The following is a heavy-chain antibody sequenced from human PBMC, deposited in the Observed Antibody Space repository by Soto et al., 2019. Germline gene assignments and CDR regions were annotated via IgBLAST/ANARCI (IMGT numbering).Heavy chain of an antibody. V-gene: IGHV1-58*01. CDR1: GFTFTSSA. J-gene: IGHJ4*02. D-gene: IGHD6-13*01. Sequence: SVKVSCKASGFTFTSSAVQWVRQARGQRLEWIGWIVVGSGNTNYAQKFQERVTITRDMSTSTAYMELSSLRSEDTAVYYCAAAEPGYSSSWYLGEGEDYWGQGTLVTVSS. CDR3: AAAEPGYSSSWYLGEGEDY. CDR2: IVVGSGNT.